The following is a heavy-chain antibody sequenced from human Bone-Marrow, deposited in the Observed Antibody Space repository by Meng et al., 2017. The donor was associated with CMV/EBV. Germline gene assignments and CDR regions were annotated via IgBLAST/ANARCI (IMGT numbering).Heavy chain of an antibody. CDR1: GGTFSSYA. CDR2: IIPIFGTA. J-gene: IGHJ5*02. D-gene: IGHD1-7*01. Sequence: SVKVSCKASGGTFSSYAISWVRQAPGQGLEWMGGIIPIFGTANYAQKFQGRVTITTDESTSTAYMELNSLRAEDTAVYYCARVRNYVSWFDPWGQGTLVTVSS. CDR3: ARVRNYVSWFDP. V-gene: IGHV1-69*05.